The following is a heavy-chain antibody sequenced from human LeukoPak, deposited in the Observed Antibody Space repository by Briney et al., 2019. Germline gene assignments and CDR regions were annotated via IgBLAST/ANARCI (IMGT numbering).Heavy chain of an antibody. CDR2: INPNSGGT. V-gene: IGHV1-2*02. J-gene: IGHJ4*02. CDR1: GYTFTGYY. Sequence: ASVKVSCKASGYTFTGYYMHWVRQAPGQGLEWMGWINPNSGGTNYAQKFQGRVTMTRNTSINTAYMELSRLRSDDTAVYYCARILFGEFNPFDYWGQGTLVTVSS. CDR3: ARILFGEFNPFDY. D-gene: IGHD3-10*01.